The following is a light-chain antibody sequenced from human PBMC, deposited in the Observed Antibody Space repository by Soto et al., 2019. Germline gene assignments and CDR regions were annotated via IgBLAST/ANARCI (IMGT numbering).Light chain of an antibody. J-gene: IGKJ4*01. CDR1: QSVTSY. CDR3: QQRSRWAPLT. CDR2: DSS. Sequence: EIVLTQSPATLSLSPGERASLSCRASQSVTSYLSWYQQKPGQAPRLLIYDSSNRATGIPARFSGSRSATDFTLTISSRQPEDFAVYYCQQRSRWAPLTFGGGTKVEIK. V-gene: IGKV3-11*01.